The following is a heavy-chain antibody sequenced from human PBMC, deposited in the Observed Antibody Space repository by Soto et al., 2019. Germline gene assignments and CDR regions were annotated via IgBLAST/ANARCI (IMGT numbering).Heavy chain of an antibody. Sequence: EVQLVESGGGLVQPGGSLRLSCAGSGFTFSNYWMHWVRQAPGKGLEWVSRIDHDGPTDYADSVRGRFTISRENAEKTLNLQMNSLRPEDTAVYYCVRDSHGDYWGQGTLVTVSS. V-gene: IGHV3-74*01. J-gene: IGHJ4*02. CDR2: IDHDGPT. CDR3: VRDSHGDY. CDR1: GFTFSNYW.